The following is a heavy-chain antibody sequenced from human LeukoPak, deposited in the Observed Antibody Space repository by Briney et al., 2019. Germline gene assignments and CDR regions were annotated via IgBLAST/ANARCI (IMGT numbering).Heavy chain of an antibody. CDR1: GGSISSDDHY. CDR2: IYYSGSS. V-gene: IGHV4-31*03. J-gene: IGHJ5*02. D-gene: IGHD3-10*01. CDR3: ARGSYRSGSYNWFDP. Sequence: SETLSLTCTVSGGSISSDDHYGNWIRHHPGKGLEWIGYIYYSGSSYYNPSLKSRLTISVDTSKNQFSLELTSVTAADTAVYYCARGSYRSGSYNWFDPWGQGTLVTVSS.